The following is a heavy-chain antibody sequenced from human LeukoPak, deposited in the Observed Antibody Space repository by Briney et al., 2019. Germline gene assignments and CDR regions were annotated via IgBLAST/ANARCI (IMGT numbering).Heavy chain of an antibody. D-gene: IGHD2-21*02. CDR1: GGSISSSSYY. V-gene: IGHV4-39*01. J-gene: IGHJ6*02. CDR2: IYYSGST. CDR3: ARSDVYYYYGMDV. Sequence: SETLSLTCTVSGGSISSSSYYWGWIRQPPGKGLEWIGSIYYSGSTYYNPSLKSRVTISVDTSKNQFSLKLSSVTAADTAVYYCARSDVYYYYGMDVWGQGPRSPSP.